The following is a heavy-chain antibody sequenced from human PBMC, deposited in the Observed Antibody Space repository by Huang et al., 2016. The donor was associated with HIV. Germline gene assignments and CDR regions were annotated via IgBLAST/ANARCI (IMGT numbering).Heavy chain of an antibody. Sequence: QVQLQESGPGLVKPSETLSLTCTVSGGSMRSYYWSWIRQPPGKGLEWIGYIYYSGSTTYNPSLKSRVTISVDTSKNQFSLRLSSVTAADTAVYYCASASIAARRWFDPWGQGSLVTVSS. D-gene: IGHD6-6*01. V-gene: IGHV4-59*01. J-gene: IGHJ5*02. CDR2: IYYSGST. CDR3: ASASIAARRWFDP. CDR1: GGSMRSYY.